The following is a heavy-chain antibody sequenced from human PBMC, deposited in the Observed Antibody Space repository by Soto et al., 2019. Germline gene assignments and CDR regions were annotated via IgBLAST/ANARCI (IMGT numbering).Heavy chain of an antibody. CDR3: VKRDLAY. CDR1: GLTFKSYA. J-gene: IGHJ4*02. V-gene: IGHV3-23*01. CDR2: ISDSGGST. Sequence: EVQLLESGGGLVQSGGSLRLSCAVSGLTFKSYAMSWVRQAPGKGLEWVSTISDSGGSTSYADSVKGRLTISRDNSMNTLYLQMDSLRVEDTAVYYCVKRDLAYWGQGTLVTVSS.